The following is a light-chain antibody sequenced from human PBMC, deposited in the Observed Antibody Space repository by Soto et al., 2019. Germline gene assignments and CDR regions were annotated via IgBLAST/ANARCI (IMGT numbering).Light chain of an antibody. J-gene: IGKJ1*01. CDR3: QQYSISPDP. Sequence: EIVLTQSPGTLSLSPGERATLSCRASQSITRSYIAWYQQKPGQAPRLLIDDASSRATGIPDRFGGSGSGTDFTLTLSILAPEDFAVYYYQQYSISPDPFGQGTKLEI. CDR1: QSITRSY. V-gene: IGKV3-20*01. CDR2: DAS.